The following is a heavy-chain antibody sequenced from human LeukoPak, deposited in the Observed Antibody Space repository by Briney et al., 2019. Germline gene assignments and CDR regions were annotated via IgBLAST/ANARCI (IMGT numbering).Heavy chain of an antibody. CDR2: IKQDGSEK. Sequence: GGSLRLSCAASGFTFSSNWMSWVRPAPGQGLEWVANIKQDGSEKYYVDSVKGRFTIYRDNAKNSLYLQMNSLRAEDTAVYYCARDYGSGRGGYNGYYYYGMDVWGQGTTVTVSS. CDR1: GFTFSSNW. CDR3: ARDYGSGRGGYNGYYYYGMDV. V-gene: IGHV3-7*01. J-gene: IGHJ6*02. D-gene: IGHD5-24*01.